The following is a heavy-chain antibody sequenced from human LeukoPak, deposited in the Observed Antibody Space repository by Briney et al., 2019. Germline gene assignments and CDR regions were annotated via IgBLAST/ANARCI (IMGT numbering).Heavy chain of an antibody. D-gene: IGHD7-27*01. J-gene: IGHJ6*03. CDR1: GYSISSGYY. CDR2: IHHSGST. Sequence: SETLSLTCTVSGYSISSGYYWGWIRQPPGKGLEWIGSIHHSGSTYYNPSLKSRVTISVDTSKNLFSLNMSSVTAADTAVYYCARVLTGDPPYYYYMDVWGKGTTVTVSS. CDR3: ARVLTGDPPYYYYMDV. V-gene: IGHV4-38-2*02.